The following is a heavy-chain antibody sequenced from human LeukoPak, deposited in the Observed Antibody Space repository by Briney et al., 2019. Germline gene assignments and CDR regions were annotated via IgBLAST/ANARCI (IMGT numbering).Heavy chain of an antibody. V-gene: IGHV4-38-2*01. J-gene: IGHJ5*02. CDR1: GYSISSGYY. CDR3: ARLYSSSSWFDP. Sequence: PSETLSLTCAVSGYSISSGYYWGWIRQPPGKGLEWIGSIYHSGSTYYNPSLKSRVTISVDTSKNQFSLKLSSATAADTAVYYCARLYSSSSWFDPWGQGTLVTVSS. CDR2: IYHSGST. D-gene: IGHD6-6*01.